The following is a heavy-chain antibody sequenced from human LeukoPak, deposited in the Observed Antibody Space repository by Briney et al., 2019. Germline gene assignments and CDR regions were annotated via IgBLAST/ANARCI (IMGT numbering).Heavy chain of an antibody. V-gene: IGHV3-23*01. CDR1: GFTFSSYA. D-gene: IGHD4-17*01. CDR3: AKDPTRAYGDYYHLQAGFDP. Sequence: GGSLRLSCAASGFTFSSYAMSWVRQAPGKGLEWVSANSGSGGSTYYADSVKGRFTISRDNSKNTLYLQMNSLRAEDTAVYYCAKDPTRAYGDYYHLQAGFDPWGQGTLVTVSS. CDR2: NSGSGGST. J-gene: IGHJ5*02.